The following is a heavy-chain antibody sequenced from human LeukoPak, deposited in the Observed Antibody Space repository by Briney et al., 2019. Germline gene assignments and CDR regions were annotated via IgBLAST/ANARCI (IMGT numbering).Heavy chain of an antibody. D-gene: IGHD1-26*01. CDR3: ARLEYSGSYAFFDY. Sequence: GESLKISCKGSGYSFTSYWIGWVRQMPGKGLEGMGIIFPGDSDTRYSPSFQGQVTISADKSISTAYLQCSSLKASDTAMYYCARLEYSGSYAFFDYWGQGTLVTVAS. V-gene: IGHV5-51*01. CDR1: GYSFTSYW. J-gene: IGHJ4*02. CDR2: IFPGDSDT.